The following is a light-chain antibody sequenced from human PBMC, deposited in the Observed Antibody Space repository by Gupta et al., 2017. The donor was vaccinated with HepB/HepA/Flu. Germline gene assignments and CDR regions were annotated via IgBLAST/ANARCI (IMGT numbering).Light chain of an antibody. CDR2: NAS. Sequence: EIVMTQSPATLSVSPGDRATLSCRASQTIDINLAWYQQKPGQAPRLLIYNASTRTTGIPGRFSGIGSGTEFTLTISSLQSEDFAIYYCQHYNKCPRTFGQGTKVDIK. V-gene: IGKV3-15*01. CDR1: QTIDIN. CDR3: QHYNKCPRT. J-gene: IGKJ1*01.